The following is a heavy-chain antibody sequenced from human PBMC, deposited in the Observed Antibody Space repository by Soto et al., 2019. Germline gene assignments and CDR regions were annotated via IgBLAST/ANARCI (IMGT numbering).Heavy chain of an antibody. Sequence: GGSLRLSCVASGSTFSDFPLHWVRRAPGKGLEWVGVISYDGNDESYSDSVKGRFTISRDNSKTTVYLQMNSLRADDMAVYHCARDMRHDYASGRLDYLGQGTLATVSS. CDR3: ARDMRHDYASGRLDY. CDR1: GSTFSDFP. CDR2: ISYDGNDE. D-gene: IGHD3-10*01. V-gene: IGHV3-30-3*01. J-gene: IGHJ4*02.